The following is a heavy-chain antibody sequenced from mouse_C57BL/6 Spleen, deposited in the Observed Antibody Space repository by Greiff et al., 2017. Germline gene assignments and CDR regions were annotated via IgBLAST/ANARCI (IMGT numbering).Heavy chain of an antibody. D-gene: IGHD3-3*01. V-gene: IGHV5-6*01. CDR1: GFTFSSYG. CDR3: ARRPGGLYYFDY. J-gene: IGHJ2*01. Sequence: EVNVVESGGDLVKPGGSLKLSCAASGFTFSSYGMSWVRQTPDKRLEWVATISIGGSYTYYPDSVKGRFTISRDNAKNTLSLQMSSLKSENTAIYYCARRPGGLYYFDYWGQGTTLTVSS. CDR2: ISIGGSYT.